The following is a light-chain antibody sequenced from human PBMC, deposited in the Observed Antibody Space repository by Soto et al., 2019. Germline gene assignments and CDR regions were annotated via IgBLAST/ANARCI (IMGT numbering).Light chain of an antibody. CDR2: RND. Sequence: QSVLTQPPSASGTPGQRVTISCSGSSSNIGSNYVFWYQLLPGTAPKLLIYRNDQRPSGVPDRFSGSKSGASASLAISGLRSEDEVEYYCAAWDDSEGDWVFGGGTKLTVL. CDR3: AAWDDSEGDWV. V-gene: IGLV1-47*01. CDR1: SSNIGSNY. J-gene: IGLJ3*02.